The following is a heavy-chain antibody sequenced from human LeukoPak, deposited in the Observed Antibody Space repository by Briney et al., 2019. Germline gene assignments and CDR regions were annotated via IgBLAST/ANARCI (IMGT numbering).Heavy chain of an antibody. J-gene: IGHJ3*02. Sequence: ASETLSLTCAVSGYSISSGYYWGWIRQPPGKGLEWIGSIYHSGSTYYNPSLKSRVTISVDTSKNQFSLKLSSVTAADTAVYYRARWTGTTDAFDIWGQGTMVTVSS. D-gene: IGHD1-7*01. CDR2: IYHSGST. CDR1: GYSISSGYY. V-gene: IGHV4-38-2*01. CDR3: ARWTGTTDAFDI.